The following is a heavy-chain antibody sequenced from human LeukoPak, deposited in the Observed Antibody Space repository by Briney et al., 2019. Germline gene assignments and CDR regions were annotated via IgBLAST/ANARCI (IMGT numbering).Heavy chain of an antibody. J-gene: IGHJ4*02. V-gene: IGHV2-5*02. CDR2: IYWDDDK. Sequence: FGPTLVNPTQTLTLTCTFSGFSLSTIPVGVGWIRQPPGKALEWLALIYWDDDKRYSPSLKSRLTITKDSSKNQAVLTMTNMDPVDTATYYCAHTIRGVITFDYWGQGTLVTVSS. CDR1: GFSLSTIPVG. CDR3: AHTIRGVITFDY. D-gene: IGHD3-10*01.